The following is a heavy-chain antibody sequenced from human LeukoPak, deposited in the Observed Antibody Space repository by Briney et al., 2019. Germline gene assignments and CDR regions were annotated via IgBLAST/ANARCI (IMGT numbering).Heavy chain of an antibody. D-gene: IGHD3-3*01. CDR2: IYYSGST. V-gene: IGHV4-39*07. CDR1: GGSISSSSYY. Sequence: PSETLSLTCTVSGGSISSSSYYWGWIRQPPGKGLEWIGSIYYSGSTYYNPSLKGRVTISVDTSKNQFSLKLSSVTAADTAVYYCASMRYYDFWSGQPNWFDPWGQGTLVTVSS. J-gene: IGHJ5*02. CDR3: ASMRYYDFWSGQPNWFDP.